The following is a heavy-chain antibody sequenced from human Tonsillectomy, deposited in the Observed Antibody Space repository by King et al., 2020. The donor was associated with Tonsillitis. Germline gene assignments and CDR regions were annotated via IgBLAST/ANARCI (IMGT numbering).Heavy chain of an antibody. D-gene: IGHD3/OR15-3a*01. CDR1: GGSIGSSSYY. J-gene: IGHJ4*02. CDR3: ARTGLDYYFDY. CDR2: IYYSGST. Sequence: QLQESGPGLVKPSETLSLTCTVSGGSIGSSSYYWGWIRQPPGKGLEWIGSIYYSGSTYYNPSLKSRVTISVDTSKNHFSLKLSSVTAADTAVYYCARTGLDYYFDYWGQGTLVTVSS. V-gene: IGHV4-39*02.